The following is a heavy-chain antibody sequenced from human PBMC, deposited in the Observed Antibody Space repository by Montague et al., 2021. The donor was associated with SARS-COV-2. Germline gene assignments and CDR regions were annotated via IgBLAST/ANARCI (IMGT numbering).Heavy chain of an antibody. CDR1: GGSISSSSYY. D-gene: IGHD6-13*01. CDR2: IYYSGST. V-gene: IGHV4-39*07. J-gene: IGHJ6*02. Sequence: SKTLSLTCTVSGGSISSSSYYWGWIRQPPGKGLEWIGSIYYSGSTYYNPSLKSRVTISVDTSKNQFSLKLSSVTAADTAVYYCARVGRQQLVRLSGMDVWGQGTRVTVSS. CDR3: ARVGRQQLVRLSGMDV.